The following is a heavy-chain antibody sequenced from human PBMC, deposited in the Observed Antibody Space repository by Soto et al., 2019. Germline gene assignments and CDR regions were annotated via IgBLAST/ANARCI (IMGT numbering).Heavy chain of an antibody. CDR1: GFTFSSYW. J-gene: IGHJ6*02. CDR3: ARVRGISYDSSGYMDV. CDR2: INSDGSST. V-gene: IGHV3-74*01. Sequence: GGSLRLSCASSGFTFSSYWMHWVRQAPGKGLVWVSRINSDGSSTSYADSVKGRFTISRDNAKNTLYLQMNSLRAEDTAVYYCARVRGISYDSSGYMDVWGQGTTVTVSS. D-gene: IGHD3-22*01.